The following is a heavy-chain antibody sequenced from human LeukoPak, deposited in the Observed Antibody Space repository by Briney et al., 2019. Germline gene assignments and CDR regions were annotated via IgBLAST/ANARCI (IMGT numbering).Heavy chain of an antibody. V-gene: IGHV4-4*07. CDR1: GGSINNY. J-gene: IGHJ4*02. CDR3: ASRNDILTGYVFDF. CDR2: IYTRGST. D-gene: IGHD3-9*01. Sequence: SETLSLTCTVSGGSINNYWSWIRQPAGKGLEWIGRIYTRGSTNYNPSLKSRVTMSVDTSKNQFSLKLSSVTAADTAVYYCASRNDILTGYVFDFWGQGTLVTVSS.